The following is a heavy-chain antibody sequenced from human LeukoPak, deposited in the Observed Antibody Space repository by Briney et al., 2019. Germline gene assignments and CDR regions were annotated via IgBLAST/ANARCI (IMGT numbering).Heavy chain of an antibody. CDR3: AAGRRNSSSWYLSPRYYMDV. CDR2: IIPIFGTA. D-gene: IGHD6-13*01. CDR1: GGTFSSYA. Sequence: SVKVSCKASGGTFSSYAISWVRQAPGQGLEWMGGIIPIFGTANYAQKFQGRVTITTDESTSTAYMELSSLRSEDTAVYYCAAGRRNSSSWYLSPRYYMDVWGKGTTVTVSS. J-gene: IGHJ6*03. V-gene: IGHV1-69*05.